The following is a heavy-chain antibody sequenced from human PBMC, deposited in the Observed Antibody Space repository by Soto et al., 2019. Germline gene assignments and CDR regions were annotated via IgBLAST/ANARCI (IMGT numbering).Heavy chain of an antibody. D-gene: IGHD6-6*01. Sequence: TLSLTCAVSGGSITTVGYSWSWIRQPPGKGLEWIGYIFHSGISYSNPSLKGRVTMSVDGSKNRFSLRLSSVTAADTAVYYCARRISARTYYFDYWGQGTLVTVSS. CDR2: IFHSGIS. CDR3: ARRISARTYYFDY. J-gene: IGHJ4*02. V-gene: IGHV4-30-2*01. CDR1: GGSITTVGYS.